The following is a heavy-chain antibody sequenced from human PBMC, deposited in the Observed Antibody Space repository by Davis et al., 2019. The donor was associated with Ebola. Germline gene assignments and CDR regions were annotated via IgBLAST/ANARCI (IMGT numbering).Heavy chain of an antibody. D-gene: IGHD3-3*01. V-gene: IGHV3-64*01. J-gene: IGHJ6*02. CDR1: GFTFSSYA. CDR2: ISSNGGST. CDR3: ARPHPYYDFWSGYSGYYGMDV. Sequence: GESLKISCAASGFTFSSYAMYWVRQAPGKGLEYVSAISSNGGSTYYANSVKGRFTISRDNSKNTLYLQMGSLRAEDMAVYYCARPHPYYDFWSGYSGYYGMDVWGQGTTVTVSS.